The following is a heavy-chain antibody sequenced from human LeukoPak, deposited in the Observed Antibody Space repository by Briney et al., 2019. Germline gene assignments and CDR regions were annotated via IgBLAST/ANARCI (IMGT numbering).Heavy chain of an antibody. D-gene: IGHD3-16*01. CDR3: AKGLNRDAFDI. J-gene: IGHJ3*02. V-gene: IGHV3-9*01. CDR2: ISWNSGSI. CDR1: GFTFDDNA. Sequence: GGSLRLSCAASGFTFDDNAMHWVRHVPGKGLKWVSGISWNSGSIGYADSVKGRFTISRDNAKNSLYLQMNSLGAEDTALYYCAKGLNRDAFDIWGQGTMVTVSS.